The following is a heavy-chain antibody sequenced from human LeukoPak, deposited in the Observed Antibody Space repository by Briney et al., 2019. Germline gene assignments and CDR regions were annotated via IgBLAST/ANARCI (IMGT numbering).Heavy chain of an antibody. CDR3: ARVGDILTGYPYYFDY. CDR2: INFYNGNI. Sequence: ASVKVSCKASGYTFTGYYMHWVRQAPRQGLEWMGWINFYNGNIDYAQKLQGRVTMTTDTSTSTAYMELRSLRSDDTAVYHCARVGDILTGYPYYFDYWGQGTLVTVSS. J-gene: IGHJ4*02. V-gene: IGHV1-18*04. CDR1: GYTFTGYY. D-gene: IGHD3-9*01.